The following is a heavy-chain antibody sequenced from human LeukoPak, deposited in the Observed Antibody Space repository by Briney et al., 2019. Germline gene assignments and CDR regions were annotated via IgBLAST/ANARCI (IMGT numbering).Heavy chain of an antibody. CDR3: ARIDHGDYYYYGMDV. D-gene: IGHD4-17*01. V-gene: IGHV3-30*03. CDR1: GFTFSSYG. Sequence: GRSLRLSCAASGFTFSSYGMHWVRQAPGKGLEWVAVISYDGSNKYYADSVKGRFTISRDNSKNTVYLQMNSLRAEDTAVYYCARIDHGDYYYYGMDVWGQGTTVTVSS. CDR2: ISYDGSNK. J-gene: IGHJ6*02.